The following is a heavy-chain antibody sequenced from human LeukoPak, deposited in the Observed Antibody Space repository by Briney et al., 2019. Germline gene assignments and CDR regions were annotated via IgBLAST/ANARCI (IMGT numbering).Heavy chain of an antibody. CDR3: ARRPPYGDYYFDN. CDR2: IYYSGST. CDR1: SGSISSYY. J-gene: IGHJ4*02. Sequence: PSETLSLTCTVSSGSISSYYWRWLRQPPGGGLEWIGYIYYSGSTNYNPSLKSRVTISVDTSKNQFSLRLSSATAADTAVYYCARRPPYGDYYFDNWGQGTLVTVS. D-gene: IGHD4-17*01. V-gene: IGHV4-59*08.